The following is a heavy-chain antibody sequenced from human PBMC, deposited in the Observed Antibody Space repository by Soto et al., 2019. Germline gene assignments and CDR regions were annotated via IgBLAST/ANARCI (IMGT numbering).Heavy chain of an antibody. V-gene: IGHV3-7*03. CDR2: IKRDGSEK. CDR3: ARASTYYYDSSGPLDAFDI. CDR1: GVTFSSYW. J-gene: IGHJ3*02. Sequence: GSLRLSCAASGVTFSSYWMSWVRQAPGKGLEWVANIKRDGSEKYYVDSVKGRFTISRDNAKNSLYLQMNSLRAEDTAVYYCARASTYYYDSSGPLDAFDIWGQGTMVTVSS. D-gene: IGHD3-22*01.